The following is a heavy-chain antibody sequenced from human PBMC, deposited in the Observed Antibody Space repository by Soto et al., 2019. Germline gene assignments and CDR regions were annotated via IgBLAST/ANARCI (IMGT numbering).Heavy chain of an antibody. V-gene: IGHV1-46*01. CDR2: INPSGGST. D-gene: IGHD3-22*01. Sequence: GASVKVSCKASGYTLASYYMHWVRQAPGQGLEWMGIINPSGGSTSYAQKFQGRVTMTRDTSTSTVYMELSSLRSEDTAVYYCAREGYSSGYYYYYGMDVWGQGTTVTVSS. J-gene: IGHJ6*02. CDR3: AREGYSSGYYYYYGMDV. CDR1: GYTLASYY.